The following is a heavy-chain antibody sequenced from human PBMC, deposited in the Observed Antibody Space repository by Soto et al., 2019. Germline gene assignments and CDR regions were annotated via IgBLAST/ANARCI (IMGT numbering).Heavy chain of an antibody. CDR1: GGTFSSYA. Sequence: QVQLVQSGAEVKKPGSSVKVSCKASGGTFSSYAISWVRQAPGQGLEWMGGFIPIFGTANYAQKFQGRVTITADXXTXTXXMELSSLRSEDTAVYYCARGLWPAAMPGYYYGMDVWGQGTTVTVSS. CDR3: ARGLWPAAMPGYYYGMDV. CDR2: FIPIFGTA. J-gene: IGHJ6*02. V-gene: IGHV1-69*12. D-gene: IGHD2-2*01.